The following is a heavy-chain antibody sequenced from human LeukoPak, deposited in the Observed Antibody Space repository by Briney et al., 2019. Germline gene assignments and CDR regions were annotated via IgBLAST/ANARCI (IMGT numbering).Heavy chain of an antibody. J-gene: IGHJ6*02. CDR2: IYHSGST. CDR3: ARSLLRYFDWLPYYYGMDV. D-gene: IGHD3-9*01. Sequence: SQTLSLTCAVSGGSISSGGYSWSWIRQPPGKGLEWIGYIYHSGSTYYNPSLKSRVTISVDTSKNQFSLKLSSVTAADTAVYYCARSLLRYFDWLPYYYGMDVWGQGTTVTVSS. CDR1: GGSISSGGYS. V-gene: IGHV4-30-2*01.